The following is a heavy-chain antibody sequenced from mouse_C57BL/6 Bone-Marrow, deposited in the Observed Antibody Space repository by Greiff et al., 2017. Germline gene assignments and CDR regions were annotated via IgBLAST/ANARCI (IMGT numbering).Heavy chain of an antibody. D-gene: IGHD2-12*01. J-gene: IGHJ4*01. Sequence: VQLQQSGAELARPGASVKLSCKASGYTFTSYGISWVKQRTGQGLEWIGEIYPRSGNTYYNEKFKGKATLTADKSSGKAYMELRSLTSEDSAVYFWARSFPYYSQEDYYAMDYWGQGTSVTVSA. V-gene: IGHV1-81*01. CDR3: ARSFPYYSQEDYYAMDY. CDR2: IYPRSGNT. CDR1: GYTFTSYG.